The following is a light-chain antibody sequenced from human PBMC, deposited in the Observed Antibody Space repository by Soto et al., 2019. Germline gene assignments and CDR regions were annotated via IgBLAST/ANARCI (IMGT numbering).Light chain of an antibody. CDR1: QSVSSSY. Sequence: EIVLTQSPGTLSLSPGERATLSCRASQSVSSSYLAWYQRKPGQAPRLLIYGASSRATGIPDRFSGSGSGTDFTLTISRLEPEDFAVDYCQQYGSSRTFGQGTKVDI. J-gene: IGKJ1*01. CDR3: QQYGSSRT. CDR2: GAS. V-gene: IGKV3-20*01.